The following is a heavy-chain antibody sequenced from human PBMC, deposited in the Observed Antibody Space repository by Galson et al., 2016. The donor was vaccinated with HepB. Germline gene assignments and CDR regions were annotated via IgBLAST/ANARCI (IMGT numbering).Heavy chain of an antibody. CDR2: IWYDGSIK. D-gene: IGHD1-26*01. CDR3: AREDGSSASPGGY. J-gene: IGHJ4*02. V-gene: IGHV3-33*01. CDR1: GFTFSSYG. Sequence: SLRLSCAASGFTFSSYGMHWVRQAPGKGLEWVAVIWYDGSIKDYADSVKGRFTISRDNSKNTLYLQMNSLRVEDTAVYYCAREDGSSASPGGYWGQGTLVTASS.